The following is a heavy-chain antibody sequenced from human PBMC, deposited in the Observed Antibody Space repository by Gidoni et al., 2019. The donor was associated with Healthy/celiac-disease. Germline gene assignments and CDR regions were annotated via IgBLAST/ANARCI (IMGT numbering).Heavy chain of an antibody. CDR3: ARGFRYGSRFDP. CDR1: GGSFSGYY. J-gene: IGHJ5*02. Sequence: QVQLQQWGAGLLKPSETLSLTCAVYGGSFSGYYWSWIRQPPGKGLEWIGEINHSGSTNYTPSLKSRVTISVDTSKNQFSLKLSSVTAADTAVYYCARGFRYGSRFDPWGQGTLVTVSS. CDR2: INHSGST. V-gene: IGHV4-34*01. D-gene: IGHD3-22*01.